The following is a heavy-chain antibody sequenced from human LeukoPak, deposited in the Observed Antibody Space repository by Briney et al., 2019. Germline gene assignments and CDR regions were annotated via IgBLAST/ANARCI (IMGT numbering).Heavy chain of an antibody. CDR3: ARVRRYSSGWFDGY. Sequence: GASVKVSCKASGYTFTSYGISWVRHAPGQGLEWMGWISAYNGNTNYAQKLHGRVTMTTDTSTSTAYMELRSLRSDDTAVYYCARVRRYSSGWFDGYWGQGTLVTVSS. CDR2: ISAYNGNT. V-gene: IGHV1-18*01. J-gene: IGHJ4*02. CDR1: GYTFTSYG. D-gene: IGHD6-19*01.